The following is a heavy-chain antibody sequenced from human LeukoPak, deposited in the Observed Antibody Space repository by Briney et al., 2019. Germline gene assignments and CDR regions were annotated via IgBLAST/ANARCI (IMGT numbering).Heavy chain of an antibody. V-gene: IGHV3-21*01. Sequence: PGGSLRLSCAASGFTFSSYSMNWVRQAPGKGLEWVSSISSSSSYIYYADSVKGRFTISRDNAKNSLYLQMNSLRAEDTAVYYCAKDRGTAMGQYYFDYWGQGTLVTVSS. CDR3: AKDRGTAMGQYYFDY. CDR1: GFTFSSYS. D-gene: IGHD5-18*01. CDR2: ISSSSSYI. J-gene: IGHJ4*02.